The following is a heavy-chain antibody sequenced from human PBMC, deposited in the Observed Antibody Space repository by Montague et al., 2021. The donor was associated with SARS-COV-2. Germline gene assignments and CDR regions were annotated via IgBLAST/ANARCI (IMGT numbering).Heavy chain of an antibody. J-gene: IGHJ4*02. CDR3: ARQRRGGLVSTPRFFDY. Sequence: SETLSLTCTVPGGSISSSSYYWGWIRQPPGKGLEWIGSIYYSGSTYYNPSLKSRVTISVDTSKNQFSLKLSSVTAADTAVYYCARQRRGGLVSTPRFFDYWDQGTLVTVSS. CDR1: GGSISSSSYY. D-gene: IGHD6-19*01. V-gene: IGHV4-39*01. CDR2: IYYSGST.